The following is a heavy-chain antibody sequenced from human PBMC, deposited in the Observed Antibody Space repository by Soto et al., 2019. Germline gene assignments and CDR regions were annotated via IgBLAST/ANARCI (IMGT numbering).Heavy chain of an antibody. Sequence: QITLKESGPTLVKPTQTLTLTCTFSGFSLSTSGVGVGWIRQPPGKALEWLALIYWDDDKRYRSSLKSRLTISKDTSKXQXXLTMTNMDXXDTAXYYCARRSGGTYPDMYYFDYWGQGTLVTVSS. D-gene: IGHD1-26*01. CDR3: ARRSGGTYPDMYYFDY. CDR2: IYWDDDK. V-gene: IGHV2-5*02. J-gene: IGHJ4*02. CDR1: GFSLSTSGVG.